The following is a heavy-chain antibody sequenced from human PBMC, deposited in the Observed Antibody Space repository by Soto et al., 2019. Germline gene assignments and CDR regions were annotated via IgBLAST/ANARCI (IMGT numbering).Heavy chain of an antibody. V-gene: IGHV3-23*01. CDR3: ANARDQPWVRLPFDY. Sequence: EVQLLESGGGLVQPGGSLRLSCVGSGFFFSSYTMTWVRQAPGKGLEWVSSFSATSENTYYADSVRGRFTISRDNSKNTLFLQMHSLTAEDPAMYYSANARDQPWVRLPFDYWGQGILVIVSS. D-gene: IGHD2-2*01. J-gene: IGHJ4*02. CDR2: FSATSENT. CDR1: GFFFSSYT.